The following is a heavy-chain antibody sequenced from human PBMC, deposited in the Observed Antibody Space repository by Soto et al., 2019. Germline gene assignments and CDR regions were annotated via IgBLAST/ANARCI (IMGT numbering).Heavy chain of an antibody. Sequence: QVQLQQWGAGLLKPSETLSLTCAVYGGSFSGYYWSWIRQPPGKGLEWIGEINHSGSTNYNPSLKSRLTISIDTSKHQFSLKRSSVTAADTAVYYCASRKQWLRGWHFDLWGRGTLVTVSS. D-gene: IGHD5-12*01. J-gene: IGHJ2*01. V-gene: IGHV4-34*01. CDR1: GGSFSGYY. CDR2: INHSGST. CDR3: ASRKQWLRGWHFDL.